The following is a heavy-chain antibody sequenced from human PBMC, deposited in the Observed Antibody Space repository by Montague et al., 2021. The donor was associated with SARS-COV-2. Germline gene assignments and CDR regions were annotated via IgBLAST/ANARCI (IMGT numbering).Heavy chain of an antibody. V-gene: IGHV2-70*11. CDR1: GFSLSTSGMC. Sequence: PALVKPTQTLTLTCTFSGFSLSTSGMCVRWIRQPPGKALEWLARIDWDDDKYYSTSLQTRLTISKDTSKNQVVLTMTNMDPVDTATYYCARTSIPAAGTAFDIWGQGTMVTVSS. D-gene: IGHD6-13*01. CDR2: IDWDDDK. CDR3: ARTSIPAAGTAFDI. J-gene: IGHJ3*02.